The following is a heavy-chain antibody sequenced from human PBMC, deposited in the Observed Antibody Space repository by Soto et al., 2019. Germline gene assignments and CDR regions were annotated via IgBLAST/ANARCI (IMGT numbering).Heavy chain of an antibody. CDR3: AKGGASKDYYVTSGYYLYYYYAMDV. Sequence: EVQLLESGGGLVQPGGSLRLSCAASGFTFSSYAMTWVRQAPGKGLEWVSALSGSGVSTSYADSVKGRFTISRDNSKNTLYLQMNSLSAEDTAVYYCAKGGASKDYYVTSGYYLYYYYAMDVWGQGTTVTVSS. CDR2: LSGSGVST. V-gene: IGHV3-23*01. D-gene: IGHD3-22*01. J-gene: IGHJ6*02. CDR1: GFTFSSYA.